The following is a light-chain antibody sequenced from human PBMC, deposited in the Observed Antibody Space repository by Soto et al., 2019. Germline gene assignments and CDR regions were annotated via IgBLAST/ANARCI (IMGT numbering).Light chain of an antibody. CDR1: QTINSRY. CDR2: GGS. V-gene: IGKV3-20*01. J-gene: IGKJ2*01. Sequence: EIVLTQSPGTLPLSPGERATLSCGASQTINSRYLAWYQQKPGQAPRLLIYGGSSRATGIPDRFSGSGSGTDFILTIRSLAPEDFVVYYCHHYGTSPHTFGQGTKLEIK. CDR3: HHYGTSPHT.